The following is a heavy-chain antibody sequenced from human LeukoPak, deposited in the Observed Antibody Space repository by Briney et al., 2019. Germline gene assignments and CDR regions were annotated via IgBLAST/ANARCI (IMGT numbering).Heavy chain of an antibody. Sequence: PSQTLSLTCTVSGGSISSGGYYWSWIRQHPGKGLEWIGSIYYSGSTYYNPSLKSRVTISVDTSKNQSSLKLSSVTAADTAVYYCARGDTARAHFDYWGQGTLVTVSS. CDR3: ARGDTARAHFDY. D-gene: IGHD5-18*01. V-gene: IGHV4-31*03. CDR2: IYYSGST. J-gene: IGHJ4*02. CDR1: GGSISSGGYY.